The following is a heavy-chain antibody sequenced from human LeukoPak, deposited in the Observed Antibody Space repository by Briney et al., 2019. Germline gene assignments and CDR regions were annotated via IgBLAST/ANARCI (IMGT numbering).Heavy chain of an antibody. J-gene: IGHJ4*02. CDR3: ARDQTQTGPTTVDH. V-gene: IGHV3-74*01. CDR2: ISSDGSDT. Sequence: GGSLRLSCVASGFSFSSYWMHWVRQAPGKGLMWVARISSDGSDTKYGDSMKGRFTISRDNAKNTLYLQMNSLRAEDTAVYYCARDQTQTGPTTVDHWGQGTQVTVSS. D-gene: IGHD1-14*01. CDR1: GFSFSSYW.